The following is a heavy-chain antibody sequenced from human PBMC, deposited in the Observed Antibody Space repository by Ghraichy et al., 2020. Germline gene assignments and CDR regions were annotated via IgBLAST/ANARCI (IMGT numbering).Heavy chain of an antibody. CDR2: IYYSGST. V-gene: IGHV4-59*01. CDR3: ARESPTTGIADY. CDR1: GGSISSYY. Sequence: ESLNISCTVSGGSISSYYWSWIRQPPGKGLEWIGYIYYSGSTNYNPSLKSRVTISVDTSKNQFSLKLSSVTAADTAVYYCARESPTTGIADYWGQGTLVTVSS. J-gene: IGHJ4*02. D-gene: IGHD6-13*01.